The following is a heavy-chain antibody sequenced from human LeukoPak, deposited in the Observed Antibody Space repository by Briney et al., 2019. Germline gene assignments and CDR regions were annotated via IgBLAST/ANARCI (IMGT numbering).Heavy chain of an antibody. CDR1: GGSIVSYY. Sequence: ASETLSLTCTVSGGSIVSYYWSWIRQPPGKGLEWIGYIYYSGITKYNPSLKSRVTISVDTSKNQFSLKLSSVTAADTAVYYCARGPYGDYVRWFDPWGREPWSPSPQ. J-gene: IGHJ5*02. CDR3: ARGPYGDYVRWFDP. V-gene: IGHV4-59*01. D-gene: IGHD4-17*01. CDR2: IYYSGIT.